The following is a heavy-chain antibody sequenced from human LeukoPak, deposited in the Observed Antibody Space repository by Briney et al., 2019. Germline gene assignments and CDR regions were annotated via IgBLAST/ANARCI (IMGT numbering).Heavy chain of an antibody. V-gene: IGHV3-48*04. CDR1: GFTFSNFA. CDR3: AGGLGYCSGGSCYYYYYMDV. J-gene: IGHJ6*03. Sequence: QAGGSLRLSCAASGFTFSNFAMSWVRQAPGKGLEWVSYISSSGSTIYYADSVKGRFTISRDNAKNSLYLQMNSLRAEDTAVYYCAGGLGYCSGGSCYYYYYMDVWGKGTTVTVSS. CDR2: ISSSGSTI. D-gene: IGHD2-15*01.